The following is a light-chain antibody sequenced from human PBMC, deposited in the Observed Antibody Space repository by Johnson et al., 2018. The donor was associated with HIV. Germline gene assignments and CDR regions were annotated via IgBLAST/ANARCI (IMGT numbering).Light chain of an antibody. Sequence: GSSSNIGNNYVSWYQQLPGTAPKLLIYENDKRPSGIPDRFSGSKSGTSATLGITGLQTGDEADYYCGTWDTSLTAGGVFGTGTKVTVL. CDR1: SSNIGNNY. V-gene: IGLV1-51*01. J-gene: IGLJ1*01. CDR2: END. CDR3: GTWDTSLTAGGV.